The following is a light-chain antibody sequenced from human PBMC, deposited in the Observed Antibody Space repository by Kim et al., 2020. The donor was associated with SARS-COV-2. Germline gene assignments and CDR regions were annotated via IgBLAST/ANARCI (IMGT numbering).Light chain of an antibody. CDR2: YDS. CDR1: NIGSKS. CDR3: QVWDSSSDHVV. J-gene: IGLJ2*01. Sequence: APRTTARITCGGNNIGSKSVHWYQQKPGQAPVLVIYYDSDRPSGIPERFSGSNSGNTATLTISRVEAGDEADYYCQVWDSSSDHVVFGGGTQLTVL. V-gene: IGLV3-21*04.